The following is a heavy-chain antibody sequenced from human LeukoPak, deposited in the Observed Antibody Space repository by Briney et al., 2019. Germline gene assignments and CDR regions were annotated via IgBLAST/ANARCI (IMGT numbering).Heavy chain of an antibody. V-gene: IGHV3-30*04. CDR3: ARDSGWYYFDY. D-gene: IGHD6-19*01. CDR2: ISYDGSNK. J-gene: IGHJ4*02. Sequence: GGSLRLSCAASGFTFSSYAMHWVRQAPGKGLEWVAVISYDGSNKYYADSVRGRFTISRDNSKNTLYLQMNSLRAEDTAVYYCARDSGWYYFDYWGQGTLVTVSS. CDR1: GFTFSSYA.